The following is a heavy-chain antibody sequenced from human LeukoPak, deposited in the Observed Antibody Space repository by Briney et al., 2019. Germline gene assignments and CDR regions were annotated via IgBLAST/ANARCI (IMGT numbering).Heavy chain of an antibody. V-gene: IGHV1-24*01. J-gene: IGHJ6*03. D-gene: IGHD1-1*01. CDR3: ATALPTGTTGGYYYYYMDV. CDR2: FDPEDGET. Sequence: ASVKVSCKVSGYTLTELSMHWVRQAPGKGLERMGGFDPEDGETIYAQKFQGRVTMTEDTSTDTAYMELSSLRSEDTAVYYCATALPTGTTGGYYYYYMDVWGKGTTVTVSS. CDR1: GYTLTELS.